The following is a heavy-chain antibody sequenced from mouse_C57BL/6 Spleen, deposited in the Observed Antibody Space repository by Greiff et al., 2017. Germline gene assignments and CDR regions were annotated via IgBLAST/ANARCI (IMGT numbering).Heavy chain of an antibody. CDR3: ASAGLAY. V-gene: IGHV1-69*01. CDR1: GYTFTSYW. CDR2: IDPSDSYT. J-gene: IGHJ3*01. Sequence: QVQLQQPGAELVMPGASVKLSCKASGYTFTSYWMHWVKQRPGQGLEWIGEIDPSDSYTNYNQKFKGKSTLTVDKSSSTAYMQLSSLTSEDSAVYYCASAGLAYWGQGTLVTVSA.